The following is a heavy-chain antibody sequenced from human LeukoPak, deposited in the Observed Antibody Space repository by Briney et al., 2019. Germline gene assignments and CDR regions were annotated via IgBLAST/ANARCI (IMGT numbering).Heavy chain of an antibody. Sequence: GGSLRLSCAASGFTFSDYYMSWIRQAPGKGLEWVSYISSSGSTIYYADSVKGRSTISRDNAKNSLYLQMNSLRAEDTAVYYCASIGPAHDYGDYEVSYWGQGTLVTVSS. J-gene: IGHJ4*02. CDR2: ISSSGSTI. CDR3: ASIGPAHDYGDYEVSY. D-gene: IGHD4-17*01. V-gene: IGHV3-11*04. CDR1: GFTFSDYY.